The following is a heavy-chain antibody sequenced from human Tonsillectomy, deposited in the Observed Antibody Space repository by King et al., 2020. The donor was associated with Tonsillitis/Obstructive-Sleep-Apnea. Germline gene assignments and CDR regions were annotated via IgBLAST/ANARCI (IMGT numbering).Heavy chain of an antibody. J-gene: IGHJ4*02. CDR2: ISSSSSYI. CDR3: ASYPAYDFWSGYYIY. V-gene: IGHV3-21*01. CDR1: GFTFSSYS. Sequence: VQLVESGGGLVKPGGSLRLSCAASGFTFSSYSMNWVRQAPGKGLEWVSSISSSSSYIYYADSVKGRFTISRDNAKNSLYLQMNSLRAEDTAVYYCASYPAYDFWSGYYIYWGQETLVTVSS. D-gene: IGHD3-3*01.